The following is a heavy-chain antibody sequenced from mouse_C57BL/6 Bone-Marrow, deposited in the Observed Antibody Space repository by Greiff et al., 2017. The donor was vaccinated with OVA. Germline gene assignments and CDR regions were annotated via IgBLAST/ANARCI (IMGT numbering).Heavy chain of an antibody. CDR2: IYPRSGNT. D-gene: IGHD1-1*01. J-gene: IGHJ2*01. CDR3: AFYYYGRYYFDY. Sequence: VQLQQSGAELARPGASVKLSCKASGYTFTSYGISWVKQRTGQGLEWIGEIYPRSGNTYYNEKFKGKATLTADKSSSTAYMELRSLTSEDSAVYFCAFYYYGRYYFDYWGQGTTLTVSS. CDR1: GYTFTSYG. V-gene: IGHV1-81*01.